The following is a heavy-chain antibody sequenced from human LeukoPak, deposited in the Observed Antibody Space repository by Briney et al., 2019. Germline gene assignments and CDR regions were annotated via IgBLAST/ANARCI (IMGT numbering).Heavy chain of an antibody. CDR1: GYTFTGYY. V-gene: IGHV1-69*13. J-gene: IGHJ5*02. CDR2: IIPIFGTA. D-gene: IGHD4-17*01. Sequence: ASVKVSCKASGYTFTGYYLHWVRQAPGQGLEWMGGIIPIFGTANYAQKFQGRVTITADESTSTAYMELSSLRSEDTAVYYCARLSGDYLDWFDPWAREPWSPSPQ. CDR3: ARLSGDYLDWFDP.